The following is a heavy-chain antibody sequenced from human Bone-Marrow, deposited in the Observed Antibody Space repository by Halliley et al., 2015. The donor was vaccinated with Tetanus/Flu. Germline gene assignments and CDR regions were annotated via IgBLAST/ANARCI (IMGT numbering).Heavy chain of an antibody. CDR2: ISYSANS. J-gene: IGHJ6*02. D-gene: IGHD2-2*02. Sequence: LRLSCYVSGGSITSYYWNWIRQPPGKGLEWIAYISYSANSKYNPSVQSRVAISVDTSKNQISLKLTSVTAADTAVYYCAASEQGIPGSYSYYGLDVWGQGTTVTVSS. V-gene: IGHV4-59*08. CDR1: GGSITSYY. CDR3: AASEQGIPGSYSYYGLDV.